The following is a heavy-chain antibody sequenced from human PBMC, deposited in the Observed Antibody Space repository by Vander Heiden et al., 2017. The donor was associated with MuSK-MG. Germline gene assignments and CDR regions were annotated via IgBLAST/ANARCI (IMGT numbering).Heavy chain of an antibody. J-gene: IGHJ3*02. CDR3: GGAGAGTDAFDI. V-gene: IGHV1-46*01. Sequence: QVQLVQSGAEVKKPGASVKVSCKASGYTFTSYYMHWVRQAPGQGLEWMGIINPSGGSTSYAQKFQGRVTMTRDTSTSTVYMELSSLRSEDTAVYYCGGAGAGTDAFDIWGQGTMVTVSS. CDR2: INPSGGST. CDR1: GYTFTSYY. D-gene: IGHD6-19*01.